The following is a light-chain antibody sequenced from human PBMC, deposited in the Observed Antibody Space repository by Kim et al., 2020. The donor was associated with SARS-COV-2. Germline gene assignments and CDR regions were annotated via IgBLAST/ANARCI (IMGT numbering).Light chain of an antibody. CDR2: GAS. J-gene: IGKJ4*01. CDR3: LQHNSYPLT. V-gene: IGKV1-17*03. CDR1: QGISNY. Sequence: DIQITQSPSAMSASVGDRVTITCRASQGISNYLAWFQQKPGKVPKRLIYGASVLQSGVPSRFSGSGFGTEFTLTISSLQPEDFATYFCLQHNSYPLTFGGGTKVDIK.